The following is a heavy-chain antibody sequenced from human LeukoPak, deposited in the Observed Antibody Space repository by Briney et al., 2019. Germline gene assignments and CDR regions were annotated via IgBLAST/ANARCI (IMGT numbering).Heavy chain of an antibody. CDR3: ARARDSDYYDSSGRAFDI. D-gene: IGHD3-22*01. V-gene: IGHV3-7*01. CDR2: IKQDGSEK. Sequence: GGSLRLSCVASGFTFVRHWMTWVRQAPGKGLEWVANIKQDGSEKYYVDSVKGRFTISRDNAKNSLYLQMNSLRAEDTAVYYCARARDSDYYDSSGRAFDIWGQGTMVTVSS. CDR1: GFTFVRHW. J-gene: IGHJ3*02.